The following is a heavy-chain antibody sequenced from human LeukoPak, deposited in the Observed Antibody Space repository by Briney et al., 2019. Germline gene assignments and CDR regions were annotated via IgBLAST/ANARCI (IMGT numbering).Heavy chain of an antibody. CDR3: ARARYSYYYYMDV. J-gene: IGHJ6*03. CDR2: IKQDGSEK. D-gene: IGHD4-11*01. V-gene: IGHV3-7*01. CDR1: GFTFSSYW. Sequence: PGGSLRLSCAASGFTFSSYWMSWVRQAPGKGREWVANIKQDGSEKYYVDSVKGRFTISRDNAKNSLYLQMNSLRAEDTAVYYCARARYSYYYYMDVWGKGTTVTVSS.